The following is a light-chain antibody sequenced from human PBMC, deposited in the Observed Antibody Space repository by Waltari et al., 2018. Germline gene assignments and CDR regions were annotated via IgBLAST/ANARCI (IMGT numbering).Light chain of an antibody. CDR2: DVT. CDR1: SADVGGHNY. Sequence: QSALTQPPSASGSPGQSVTISCTGTSADVGGHNYVSWYQHHPGKAPKPLVYDVTKRPSGVPYRFSGSKSCNTASLTVSGLQAEDEAHYYCCSYAGSNTLAFGGGTKLTVL. V-gene: IGLV2-8*01. CDR3: CSYAGSNTLA. J-gene: IGLJ2*01.